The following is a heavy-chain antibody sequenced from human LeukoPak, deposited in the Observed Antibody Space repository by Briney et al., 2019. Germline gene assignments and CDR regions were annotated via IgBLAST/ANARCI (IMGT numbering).Heavy chain of an antibody. CDR1: GGSISSSIHY. CDR2: VFYSGGT. CDR3: ARLVRYCSSNSCYPFDY. V-gene: IGHV4-39*01. Sequence: SETLSLTCTVSGGSISSSIHYWGWIRQPPGQGLEWIGTVFYSGGTYYSPSLKSRVIISIDTSKNQFSLRLNSVTAADTAVYCCARLVRYCSSNSCYPFDYWGQGTLVTVSS. J-gene: IGHJ4*02. D-gene: IGHD2-2*01.